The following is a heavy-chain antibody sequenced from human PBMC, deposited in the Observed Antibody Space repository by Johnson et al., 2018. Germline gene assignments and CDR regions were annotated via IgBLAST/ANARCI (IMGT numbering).Heavy chain of an antibody. D-gene: IGHD5-18*01. J-gene: IGHJ3*02. CDR2: IKSDGTGT. CDR3: ARVRGYGYEYAFDM. Sequence: VQLVESGGGLVQPGGSLRLSCAASGFSFTYYWIHWVRQAPGKGLVWVSRIKSDGTGTSYADSVKGRFTISTDNAKNMRYLQMNSLRAEDTAVYCCARVRGYGYEYAFDMWGQGTMVTVSA. V-gene: IGHV3-74*02. CDR1: GFSFTYYW.